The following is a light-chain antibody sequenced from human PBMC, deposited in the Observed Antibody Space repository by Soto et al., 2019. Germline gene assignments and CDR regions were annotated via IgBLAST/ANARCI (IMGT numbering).Light chain of an antibody. CDR1: TSNVGSHA. CDR3: AALDGRLGGV. Sequence: QSVLTQPPSASGTPGQRVTISCSGSTSNVGSHAVNWYQKLPGTAPKLLINYNNQRPSGVPDRFSGSKSGTSASLAISGLQSEDEADYFCAALDGRLGGVFGGGTKLTVL. V-gene: IGLV1-44*01. CDR2: YNN. J-gene: IGLJ3*02.